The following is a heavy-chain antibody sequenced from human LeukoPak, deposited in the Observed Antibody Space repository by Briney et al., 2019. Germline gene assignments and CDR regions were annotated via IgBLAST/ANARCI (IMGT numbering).Heavy chain of an antibody. D-gene: IGHD2-21*01. CDR1: GGPISSRSYY. Sequence: SETLSLTCTVSGGPISSRSYYWGWIRQPPGKGLEWIGSIYYSGSTYYNPSLKSRVTISVDTSKNQFSLKLSSVTAADTAVYYCARPLEGGAGAFDIWGQGTMVTVSS. J-gene: IGHJ3*02. CDR2: IYYSGST. CDR3: ARPLEGGAGAFDI. V-gene: IGHV4-39*01.